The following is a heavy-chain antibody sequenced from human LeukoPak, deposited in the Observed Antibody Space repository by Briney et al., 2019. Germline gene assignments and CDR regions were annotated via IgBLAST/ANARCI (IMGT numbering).Heavy chain of an antibody. CDR1: GFTFSSYS. CDR2: ISSSSSYI. CDR3: ARDRGSYEFDY. D-gene: IGHD1-26*01. Sequence: GGSLRLSCAASGFTFSSYSMNWVRQAPGKGLGWVSSISSSSSYIYYADSVKGRFTISRDNAKNSLYLQMNSLRAEDTAVYYCARDRGSYEFDYWGQGTLVTVSS. J-gene: IGHJ4*02. V-gene: IGHV3-21*01.